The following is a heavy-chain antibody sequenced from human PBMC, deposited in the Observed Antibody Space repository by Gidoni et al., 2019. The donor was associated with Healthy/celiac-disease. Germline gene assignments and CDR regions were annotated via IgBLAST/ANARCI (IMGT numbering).Heavy chain of an antibody. Sequence: EVQLVESGGGLVQPGGSLRLSCAASGFTFSSYAMSWVRQAPGKGLEWVSAISGSGGSTYYADSVKGRFTISRDNSKNTLYLQMNSLRAEDTAVYYCAKDRVVVAATFDLHFDYWGQGTLVTVSS. CDR1: GFTFSSYA. CDR3: AKDRVVVAATFDLHFDY. CDR2: ISGSGGST. V-gene: IGHV3-23*04. J-gene: IGHJ4*02. D-gene: IGHD2-15*01.